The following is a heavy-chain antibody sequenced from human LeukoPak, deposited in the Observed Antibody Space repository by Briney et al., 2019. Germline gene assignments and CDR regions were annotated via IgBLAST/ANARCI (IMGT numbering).Heavy chain of an antibody. J-gene: IGHJ5*02. CDR2: IIPVSGTT. CDR3: ARKLRLGGNWFDP. Sequence: ASVKVSCKASGGTLSNHAVSWVRQAPGQGVEWMGRIIPVSGTTNYAQKFQGRVTITTDESTSTVYMDLSSLRSEDTAVYFCARKLRLGGNWFDPWGQGTLVTVSS. CDR1: GGTLSNHA. D-gene: IGHD1-26*01. V-gene: IGHV1-69*05.